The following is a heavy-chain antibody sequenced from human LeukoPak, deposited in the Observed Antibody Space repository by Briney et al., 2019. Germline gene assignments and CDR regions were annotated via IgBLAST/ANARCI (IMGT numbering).Heavy chain of an antibody. V-gene: IGHV3-23*01. Sequence: GGSLRLSCAASGFTFSNYAMTWVRQAPGKGLEWVSAISGSGTNTYYADSVKGRFTISRDNSKNTLYLQMNSLRAEDTAVYYCAIGLYGGPFDYWGQGTLVTVSP. CDR2: ISGSGTNT. CDR3: AIGLYGGPFDY. J-gene: IGHJ4*02. D-gene: IGHD4-17*01. CDR1: GFTFSNYA.